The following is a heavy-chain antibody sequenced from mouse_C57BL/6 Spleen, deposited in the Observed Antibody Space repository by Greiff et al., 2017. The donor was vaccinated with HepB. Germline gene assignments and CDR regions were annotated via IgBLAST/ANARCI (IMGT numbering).Heavy chain of an antibody. V-gene: IGHV1-64*01. Sequence: VKLQQPGAELVKPGASVKLSCKASGYTFTSYWMHWVKQRPGQGLEWIGMIHPNSGSTNYNEKFKSKATLTVDKSSSTAYMQLSSLTSEDSAVYYCARSGGASLDAMDYWGQGTSVTVSS. D-gene: IGHD1-3*01. CDR3: ARSGGASLDAMDY. CDR1: GYTFTSYW. J-gene: IGHJ4*01. CDR2: IHPNSGST.